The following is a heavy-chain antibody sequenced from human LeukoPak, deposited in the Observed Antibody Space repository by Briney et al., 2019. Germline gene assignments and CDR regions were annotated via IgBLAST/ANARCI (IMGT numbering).Heavy chain of an antibody. CDR1: GFTFSSYA. Sequence: PGGSLRLSCAASGFTFSSYAMSWVRQAPGKGLEWVSAISGSGANTYYADSVKGRFTISRDNSKNTLSLQMNTLRTDDTAVYYCAEGRALEVVAAFNYWGQGTVVTVSS. CDR2: ISGSGANT. V-gene: IGHV3-23*01. D-gene: IGHD2-15*01. J-gene: IGHJ4*02. CDR3: AEGRALEVVAAFNY.